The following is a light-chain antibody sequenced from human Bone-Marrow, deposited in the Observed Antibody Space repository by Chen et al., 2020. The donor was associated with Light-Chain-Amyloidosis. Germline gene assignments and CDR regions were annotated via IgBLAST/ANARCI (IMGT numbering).Light chain of an antibody. V-gene: IGLV3-25*03. CDR2: RDT. J-gene: IGLJ2*01. Sequence: SYELTQPPSVSVSPGQTARITCSGDDLPTKYAYWYQQKPGQAPVLVIHRDTERPSGIAERFSGSISWTTATLTISGVQAEDSADYHCQSADSSGTYEVIFGGGTTLTVL. CDR3: QSADSSGTYEVI. CDR1: DLPTKY.